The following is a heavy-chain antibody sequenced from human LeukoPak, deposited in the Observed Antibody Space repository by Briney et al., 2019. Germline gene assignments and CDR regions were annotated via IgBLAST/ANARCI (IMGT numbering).Heavy chain of an antibody. J-gene: IGHJ4*02. CDR1: GFTFSSHW. Sequence: GGSLRLSCAASGFTFSSHWMSWVRQAPGKGLEWVANIKQDGSEKYYVDSVKGRFTISRDNAMNSLSLQMNSLRAEDTAVYYCARRLWETTDFDYWGQGTLVTVSS. D-gene: IGHD2-21*01. V-gene: IGHV3-7*01. CDR2: IKQDGSEK. CDR3: ARRLWETTDFDY.